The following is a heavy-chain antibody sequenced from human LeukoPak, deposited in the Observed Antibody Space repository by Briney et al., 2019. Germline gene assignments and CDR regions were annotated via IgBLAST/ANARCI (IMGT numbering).Heavy chain of an antibody. CDR2: ISYDGSNK. V-gene: IGHV3-30*18. CDR1: GFTFSSYG. CDR3: AKEIWPTVTTPGWTYFDY. J-gene: IGHJ4*02. D-gene: IGHD4-17*01. Sequence: GGSLRLSCAASGFTFSSYGMHWVRQAPGKGLEWVAVISYDGSNKYYADSVKGRFTISRDNSKNTLYLQMNSLRAEDTAVYYCAKEIWPTVTTPGWTYFDYWGQGTLVTVSS.